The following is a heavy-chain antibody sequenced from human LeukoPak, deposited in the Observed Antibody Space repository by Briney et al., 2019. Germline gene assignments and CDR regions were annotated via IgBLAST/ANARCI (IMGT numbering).Heavy chain of an antibody. D-gene: IGHD3-16*01. Sequence: GGSLRLSCAASGFTFSTYWMSWVRQAPGKGLEWVANIKEDGSEKNYADSVKGRFTISRDNAKNSLYLQMNSLRAEDTTLYYCVREGNYVFDYWGQGALVTVSS. V-gene: IGHV3-7*01. J-gene: IGHJ4*02. CDR3: VREGNYVFDY. CDR1: GFTFSTYW. CDR2: IKEDGSEK.